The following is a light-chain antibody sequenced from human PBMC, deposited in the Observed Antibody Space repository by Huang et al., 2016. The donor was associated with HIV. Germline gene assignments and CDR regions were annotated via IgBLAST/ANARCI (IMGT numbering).Light chain of an antibody. Sequence: EIVVTPSPATLSVSPGEGATLSCRARPYVGTSLAWSQQKPGQSPRLIIHSVTTRATGLPARCSGSWSRTEFTLTITSLQSEDCALYYCQQYYNWPWTFGLGTKVEI. J-gene: IGKJ1*01. V-gene: IGKV3-15*01. CDR2: SVT. CDR1: PYVGTS. CDR3: QQYYNWPWT.